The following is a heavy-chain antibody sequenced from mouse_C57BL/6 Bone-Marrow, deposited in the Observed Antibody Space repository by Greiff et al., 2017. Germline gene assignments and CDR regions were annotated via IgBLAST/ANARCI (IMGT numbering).Heavy chain of an antibody. D-gene: IGHD2-14*01. J-gene: IGHJ2*01. CDR1: GYTFTSYW. Sequence: QVQLQQPGAELVKPGASVKMSCKASGYTFTSYWITWVMPRPGQGLEWIGDIYPTSGRTNYNEKFKSKAILTVDTTSNTAYMQLSSLTSEDSAVFYCARSGTLGRSFDYWGQGTTLTVSS. CDR3: ARSGTLGRSFDY. V-gene: IGHV1-55*01. CDR2: IYPTSGRT.